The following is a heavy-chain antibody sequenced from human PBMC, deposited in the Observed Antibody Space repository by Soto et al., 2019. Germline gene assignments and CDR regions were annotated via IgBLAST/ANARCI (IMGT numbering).Heavy chain of an antibody. CDR1: GYTFTSYY. D-gene: IGHD6-6*01. Sequence: GASVKVSCKASGYTFTSYYMHWVRQAPGQGLEWMGIINPSGGSTSYAQKFQGRVTMTRDTSTSTVYMELSSLRSEDTAVYYFASPNSSSSPYYGMDVWGQGTTVTVSS. V-gene: IGHV1-46*01. CDR2: INPSGGST. J-gene: IGHJ6*02. CDR3: ASPNSSSSPYYGMDV.